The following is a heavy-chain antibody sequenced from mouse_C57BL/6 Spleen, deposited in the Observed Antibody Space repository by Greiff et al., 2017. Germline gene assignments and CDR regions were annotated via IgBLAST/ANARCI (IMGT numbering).Heavy chain of an antibody. V-gene: IGHV1-81*01. Sequence: VQLQESGAELARPGASVKLSCKASGYTFTSYGISWVKQRTGQGLEWIGEIYPRSGNTYYNEKFKGKATLTADKSSSTAYMELRSLTSEDSAVYFCARSGVYYGSRGDAMDYWGQGTSVTVSS. J-gene: IGHJ4*01. CDR2: IYPRSGNT. CDR1: GYTFTSYG. CDR3: ARSGVYYGSRGDAMDY. D-gene: IGHD1-1*01.